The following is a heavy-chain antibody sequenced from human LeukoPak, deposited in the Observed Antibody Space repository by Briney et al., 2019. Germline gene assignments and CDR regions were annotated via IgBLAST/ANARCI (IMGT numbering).Heavy chain of an antibody. CDR2: IWYDGSNK. D-gene: IGHD3-22*01. V-gene: IGHV3-33*06. Sequence: GGSLRLSCAASGFTFSSYGMHWVRQAPGKGLEGVAVIWYDGSNKYYADSVKGRFTISRDNSKNTLYLQMNSLRADDTAVYYCSKGSHSSGYYVFDYWGQGTLVTVSS. CDR1: GFTFSSYG. CDR3: SKGSHSSGYYVFDY. J-gene: IGHJ4*02.